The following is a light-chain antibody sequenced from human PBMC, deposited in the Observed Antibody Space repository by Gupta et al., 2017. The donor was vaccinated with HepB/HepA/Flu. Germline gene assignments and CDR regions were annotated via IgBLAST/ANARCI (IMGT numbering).Light chain of an antibody. Sequence: DILLTPSPATLSLSPGEGATLSCRASQNVRGLLAWYQQRPGQAPRLLVYDTSNRATGIPARFSGSGSGTDFTLTISSLEPEDFAVYYCQQRSNWPLTFGGGTKVEIQ. CDR2: DTS. CDR3: QQRSNWPLT. V-gene: IGKV3-11*01. CDR1: QNVRGL. J-gene: IGKJ4*01.